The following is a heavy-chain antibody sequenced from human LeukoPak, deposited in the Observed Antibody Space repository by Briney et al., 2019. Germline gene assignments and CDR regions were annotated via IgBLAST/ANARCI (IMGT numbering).Heavy chain of an antibody. J-gene: IGHJ3*02. CDR3: ARDGTGHAFDI. V-gene: IGHV3-66*01. Sequence: QPGGSLRLSCAASTFTVSNNYMSWVRQAPGKGLEWVSVIYSGGSTYYTDSVKGRFTISRDNPKNILYLQMNSLRAEDSAVYYCARDGTGHAFDIWGQGTMVTVSS. CDR1: TFTVSNNY. D-gene: IGHD1-26*01. CDR2: IYSGGST.